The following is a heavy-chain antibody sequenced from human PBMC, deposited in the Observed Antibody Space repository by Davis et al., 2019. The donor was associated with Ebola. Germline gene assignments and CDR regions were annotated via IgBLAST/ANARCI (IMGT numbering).Heavy chain of an antibody. V-gene: IGHV4-59*01. CDR2: IYYSGST. Sequence: PSETLSLTCTVSGGSISYYYWNWIRQPPGKGLEWIGYIYYSGSTNYNPSLKSRVTLSVDRSKNQFSLKLSSVTAADTAVYYCARGTTVVTGPFEYWGQGILVTVSS. CDR3: ARGTTVVTGPFEY. J-gene: IGHJ4*02. CDR1: GGSISYYY. D-gene: IGHD4-23*01.